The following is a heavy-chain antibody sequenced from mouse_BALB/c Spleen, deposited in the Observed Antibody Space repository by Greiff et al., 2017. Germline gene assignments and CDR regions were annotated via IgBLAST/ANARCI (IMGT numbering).Heavy chain of an antibody. CDR3: TRADGNWFAY. D-gene: IGHD2-1*01. Sequence: VHVKQSGTVLARPGASVKMSCKASGYTFTSYWMHWVKQRPGQGLEWIGAIYPGNSDTSYNQKFKGKAKLTAVTSTSTAYMELSSLTNEDSAVYYCTRADGNWFAYWGQGTLVTVSA. J-gene: IGHJ3*01. CDR1: GYTFTSYW. CDR2: IYPGNSDT. V-gene: IGHV1-5*01.